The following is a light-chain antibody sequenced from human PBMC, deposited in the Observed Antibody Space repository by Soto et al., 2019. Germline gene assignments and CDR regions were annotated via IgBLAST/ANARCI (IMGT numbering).Light chain of an antibody. V-gene: IGKV3-15*01. CDR2: GAS. CDR3: QQYNNWPTT. Sequence: EIVMTQSPATLSVSPGERATLSCRASQSVSSNFAWYQQKPGQAPRLLIYGASTRATGIPARFSGSGSGTEFTLTISSLQSEDFAVYYCQQYNNWPTTLGQGTKVDIK. CDR1: QSVSSN. J-gene: IGKJ1*01.